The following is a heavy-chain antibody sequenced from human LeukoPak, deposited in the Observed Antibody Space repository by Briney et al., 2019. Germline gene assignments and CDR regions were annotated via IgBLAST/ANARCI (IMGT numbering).Heavy chain of an antibody. V-gene: IGHV1-8*01. CDR2: MNPNSGNT. Sequence: ASVKVSCKASGYTFTSYDINWVRQATGQGLEWMGWMNPNSGNTGYAQKFQGRVTMTRNTSISTAYMGLSSLRSEDTAVYYCARVGMVRGVTQSYNWFDPWGQGTLVTVSS. J-gene: IGHJ5*02. CDR3: ARVGMVRGVTQSYNWFDP. D-gene: IGHD3-10*01. CDR1: GYTFTSYD.